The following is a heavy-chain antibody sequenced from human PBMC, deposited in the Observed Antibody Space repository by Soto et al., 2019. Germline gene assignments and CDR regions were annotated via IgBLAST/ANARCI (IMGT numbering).Heavy chain of an antibody. CDR3: ARGSRTTVTVEDCDI. Sequence: QVQLVQSGAEVKKPGASVKVSCKASGYTFTSYGISWVRQAPGQGLEWMGWISAYNGNTNYAQKLQGRVTMTTDTSTSTAYMERRSLRSDETAVYYCARGSRTTVTVEDCDIWGEGTMVIVSS. J-gene: IGHJ3*02. CDR2: ISAYNGNT. CDR1: GYTFTSYG. V-gene: IGHV1-18*01. D-gene: IGHD4-17*01.